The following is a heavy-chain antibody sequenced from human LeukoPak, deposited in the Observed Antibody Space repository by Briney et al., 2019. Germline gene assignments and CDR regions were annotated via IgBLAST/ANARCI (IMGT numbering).Heavy chain of an antibody. J-gene: IGHJ4*02. CDR3: ARDMRGNSY. D-gene: IGHD1-1*01. CDR1: GFSFRNYW. CDR2: ISRDGSEK. Sequence: GGSLRLSCAGSGFSFRNYWMTWVRQAPGKGLEWVATISRDGSEKYYVDSVKGRFTMSRDNAKNSHYLQLNGLRAEDTGVYYCARDMRGNSYWGQGTLVTVSS. V-gene: IGHV3-7*01.